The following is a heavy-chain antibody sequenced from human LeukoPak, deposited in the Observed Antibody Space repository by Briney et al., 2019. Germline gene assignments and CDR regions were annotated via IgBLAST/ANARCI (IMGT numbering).Heavy chain of an antibody. CDR1: GGSFSGYY. Sequence: SETLSLTCAVYGGSFSGYYWSWIRQPPGKGLEWIGEINHSGSTSYNPSLKSRVTISVDTSKNQFSLKLSSVTAADTAVYYCARGRFYYYGSGSSNWFDPWGQGTLVTVSS. CDR2: INHSGST. V-gene: IGHV4-34*01. D-gene: IGHD3-10*01. CDR3: ARGRFYYYGSGSSNWFDP. J-gene: IGHJ5*02.